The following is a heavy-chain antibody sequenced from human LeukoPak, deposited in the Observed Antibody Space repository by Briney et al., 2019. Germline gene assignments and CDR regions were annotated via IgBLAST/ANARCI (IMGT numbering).Heavy chain of an antibody. D-gene: IGHD3-22*01. CDR3: ARGGAVGGYYSSPVPSNFDQ. Sequence: PSETLSLTCTVSGGSFRGSYWTWIRQPPGKGLEWIGYIYDSESTDYNPSLKSRVTISIDTSKTQISLKLNSVTAADTAVYYCARGGAVGGYYSSPVPSNFDQWGQGTLVTVSS. CDR1: GGSFRGSY. CDR2: IYDSEST. J-gene: IGHJ4*02. V-gene: IGHV4-59*01.